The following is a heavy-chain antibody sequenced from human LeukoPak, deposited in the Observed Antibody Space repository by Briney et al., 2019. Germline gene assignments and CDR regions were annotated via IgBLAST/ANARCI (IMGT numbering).Heavy chain of an antibody. D-gene: IGHD2-2*01. CDR1: GGSISNYY. Sequence: SETLSLICNVSGGSISNYYCSWIRPPASRGVEVIGRIYTCGSSNYNPSLKSRVTMSVLTSQYQVSLKLTSVTAADTALYYWAISRCSSISCASRGAFDIGGQRTMVTVSS. V-gene: IGHV4-4*07. CDR2: IYTCGSS. J-gene: IGHJ3*02. CDR3: AISRCSSISCASRGAFDI.